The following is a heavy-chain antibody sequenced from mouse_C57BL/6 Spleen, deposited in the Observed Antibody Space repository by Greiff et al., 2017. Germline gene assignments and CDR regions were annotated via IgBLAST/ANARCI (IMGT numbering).Heavy chain of an antibody. CDR1: GYSITSGYY. Sequence: DVQLQESGPGLAKPSQSLSLTCSVTGYSITSGYYWNWIRQFPGNKLEWMGYISYDGSNNYNPSLKNRISITRDTSKNQFFLKLNSVTTEDTATYYCASNDGYYLYYFDYWGQGTTLTVSS. J-gene: IGHJ2*01. D-gene: IGHD2-3*01. CDR3: ASNDGYYLYYFDY. V-gene: IGHV3-6*01. CDR2: ISYDGSN.